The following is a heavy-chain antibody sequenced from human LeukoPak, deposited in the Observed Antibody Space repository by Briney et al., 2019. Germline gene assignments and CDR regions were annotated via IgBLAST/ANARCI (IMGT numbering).Heavy chain of an antibody. V-gene: IGHV3-23*01. CDR3: ARASQPIRWLKSPFDY. J-gene: IGHJ4*02. Sequence: TGGSLRLSCAAPGFTFSNYAMSWVRQAPGKGLEWVSTLGGRGVLTYYADSVGGRFTVSRDNSKNSLYLQMNSLRAEDTAVYYCARASQPIRWLKSPFDYWSQGTLVTVSS. D-gene: IGHD5-24*01. CDR2: LGGRGVLT. CDR1: GFTFSNYA.